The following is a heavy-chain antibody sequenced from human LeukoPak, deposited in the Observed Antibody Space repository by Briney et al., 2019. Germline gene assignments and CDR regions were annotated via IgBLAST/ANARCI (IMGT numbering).Heavy chain of an antibody. CDR2: ISYDGSNK. D-gene: IGHD2/OR15-2a*01. J-gene: IGHJ4*02. V-gene: IGHV3-30*04. CDR3: ARENSEYYFDY. CDR1: GFTFSSYA. Sequence: PGGSLRLSCAASGFTFSSYAMHWVRKAPGKGLEWVAVISYDGSNKYYADSVKGRFTISRDNSKNTLYLQMNSLRAEDTAMYYCARENSEYYFDYWGQGTLVTVSS.